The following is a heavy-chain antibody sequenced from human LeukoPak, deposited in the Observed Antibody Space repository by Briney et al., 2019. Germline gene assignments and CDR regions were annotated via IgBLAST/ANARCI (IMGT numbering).Heavy chain of an antibody. Sequence: PSQTLSLTCTVSGGSISSSSYYWGWIRQPPGKGLEWIGSIYYSGSTYYNPSLKSRVTISVDTSKNQFSLKLSSVTAADTAVYYCARRRPYSNRWYYFDYWGQGTLVTVSS. CDR2: IYYSGST. D-gene: IGHD4-11*01. CDR3: ARRRPYSNRWYYFDY. CDR1: GGSISSSSYY. J-gene: IGHJ4*02. V-gene: IGHV4-39*01.